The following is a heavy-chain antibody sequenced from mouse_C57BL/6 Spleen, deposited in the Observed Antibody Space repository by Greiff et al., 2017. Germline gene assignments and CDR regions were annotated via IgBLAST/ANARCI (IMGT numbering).Heavy chain of an antibody. Sequence: EVKLMESEGGLVQPGSSMKLSCTASGFTFSDYYMAWVRQVPEKGLEWVANINYDGSSTYYLDSLKSRFIISRDNAKNILYLQMSSLKSEDTATYYCARVPEGSMDYWGQGTSVTVSS. J-gene: IGHJ4*01. CDR1: GFTFSDYY. CDR2: INYDGSST. V-gene: IGHV5-16*01. CDR3: ARVPEGSMDY.